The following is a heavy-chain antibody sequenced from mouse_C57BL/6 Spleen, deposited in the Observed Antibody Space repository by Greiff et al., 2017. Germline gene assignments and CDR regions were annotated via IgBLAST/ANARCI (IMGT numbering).Heavy chain of an antibody. V-gene: IGHV5-9*01. CDR2: ISGGGGNT. J-gene: IGHJ3*01. CDR1: GFTFSSYT. Sequence: EVHLVESGGGLVKPGGSLKLSCAASGFTFSSYTMSWVRQTPEKRLEWVATISGGGGNTYYPDSVKGRFTISRDNAKNTLYLQMSSLRSEDTALYYCARSYYGSSYVFAYWGQGTLVTVSA. CDR3: ARSYYGSSYVFAY. D-gene: IGHD1-1*01.